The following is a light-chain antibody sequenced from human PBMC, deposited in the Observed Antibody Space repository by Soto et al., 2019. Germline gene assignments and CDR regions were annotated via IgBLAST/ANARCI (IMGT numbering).Light chain of an antibody. CDR2: CAS. Sequence: EIVLTQSACTLAWSPGERATLSCRASRSVSSSYLAWYQQQPCQAPRLLIYCASSRATGIPDRFSGSGSGTDFTLTISSLEPEDFAVYYCQQRTNWGTCGQGTKV. CDR3: QQRTNWGT. J-gene: IGKJ1*01. V-gene: IGKV3D-20*02. CDR1: RSVSSSY.